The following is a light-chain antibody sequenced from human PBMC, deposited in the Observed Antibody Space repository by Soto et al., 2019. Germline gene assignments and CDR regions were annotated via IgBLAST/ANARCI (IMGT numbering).Light chain of an antibody. CDR1: QSVSSY. CDR3: QQRSNWGWT. J-gene: IGKJ2*02. V-gene: IGKV3-11*01. CDR2: DAS. Sequence: EIVLTQSPATLSLSPGERATLSCRASQSVSSYLAWYQQKPGQAPMLLIYDASNRATGIPARFSGSGSGTAFTLTISSLEPEDFAVYYCQQRSNWGWTFGQGTKLEIK.